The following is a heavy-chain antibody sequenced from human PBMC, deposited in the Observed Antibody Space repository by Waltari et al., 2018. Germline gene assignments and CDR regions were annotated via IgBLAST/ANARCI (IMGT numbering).Heavy chain of an antibody. J-gene: IGHJ4*02. V-gene: IGHV4-34*01. Sequence: QVQIQQWLAGLLKPSETLSLSCPVYGRPFSGFYWTWIRQPPGKGLEWIGEINHSGGTTYTPSLKRRVTMSVETSKKQFTLRVKSVTAADTAFYYCARGSGDGLFDFWGQGTLVTVSS. CDR2: INHSGGT. D-gene: IGHD6-25*01. CDR1: GRPFSGFY. CDR3: ARGSGDGLFDF.